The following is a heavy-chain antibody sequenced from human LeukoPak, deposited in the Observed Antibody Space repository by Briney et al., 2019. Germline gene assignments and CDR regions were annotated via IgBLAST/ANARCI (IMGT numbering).Heavy chain of an antibody. V-gene: IGHV5-51*01. Sequence: GESLKISCKGSGYSFTSYWIGWVRQMPGKGLEWMGIIYPGGSDTRYSPSFQGQVTISADKSLSTAYLQWSSLKASDTAMYYCARQYYDSSSGAFDIWGQGTMVTVSS. CDR1: GYSFTSYW. CDR2: IYPGGSDT. J-gene: IGHJ3*02. CDR3: ARQYYDSSSGAFDI. D-gene: IGHD3-22*01.